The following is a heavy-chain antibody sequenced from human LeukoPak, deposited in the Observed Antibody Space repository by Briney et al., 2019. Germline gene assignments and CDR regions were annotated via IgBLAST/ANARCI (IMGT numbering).Heavy chain of an antibody. V-gene: IGHV4-34*01. CDR2: INHSGST. CDR3: ASCPDRSYSSSPLPRLGFDP. CDR1: GGSFSGYY. Sequence: SETLSLTCAVYGGSFSGYYWSWIRQPPGKGLEWIGEINHSGSTNYNPSLKSRVTISVDTSKNQFSLKLSSVTAADPAVYYCASCPDRSYSSSPLPRLGFDPWGQGTLVTVSS. D-gene: IGHD6-13*01. J-gene: IGHJ5*02.